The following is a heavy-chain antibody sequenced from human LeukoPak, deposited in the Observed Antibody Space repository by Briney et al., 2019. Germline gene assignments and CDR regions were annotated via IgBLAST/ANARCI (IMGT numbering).Heavy chain of an antibody. V-gene: IGHV3-30*09. CDR1: GFTFSSYA. CDR3: ARAGHYYDSSGCFDY. J-gene: IGHJ4*02. Sequence: GGSLRLSCAASGFTFSSYAMHWVRQAPGKGLEWVAVISYDGSNKYYADSVKGRFAISRDNSKNTLYLQMNSLRAEDTAVYYCARAGHYYDSSGCFDYWGQGALVTVSS. D-gene: IGHD3-22*01. CDR2: ISYDGSNK.